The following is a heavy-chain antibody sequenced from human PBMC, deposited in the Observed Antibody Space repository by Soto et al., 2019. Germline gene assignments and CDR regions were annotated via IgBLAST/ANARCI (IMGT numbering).Heavy chain of an antibody. CDR2: ISYDGSNK. CDR1: GFTFSSYG. J-gene: IGHJ5*02. D-gene: IGHD3-3*01. Sequence: GGSLRLSCAASGFTFSSYGMHWVRQAPGKGLEWVAVISYDGSNKYYADSVKGRFTISRDNSKNTLYLQMNSLRAEDTAVYYCARARPGFGVVIITPWFDPWGQGTLVTVSS. CDR3: ARARPGFGVVIITPWFDP. V-gene: IGHV3-30*03.